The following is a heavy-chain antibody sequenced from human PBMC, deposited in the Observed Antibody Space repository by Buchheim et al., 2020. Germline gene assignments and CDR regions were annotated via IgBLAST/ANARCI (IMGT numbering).Heavy chain of an antibody. D-gene: IGHD5-18*01. CDR1: GGSISSGGYY. CDR2: TYHSGST. V-gene: IGHV4-31*03. J-gene: IGHJ4*02. Sequence: QVQLQESGPGLVKPSQTLSLTCTVSGGSISSGGYYWSWIRQHPGKGLEWIGYTYHSGSTYYNPSRKSRVTISVDTSKNQFSLKLSSVTAADTAVYYCARMVDTAVATTFYFDCWGQGTL. CDR3: ARMVDTAVATTFYFDC.